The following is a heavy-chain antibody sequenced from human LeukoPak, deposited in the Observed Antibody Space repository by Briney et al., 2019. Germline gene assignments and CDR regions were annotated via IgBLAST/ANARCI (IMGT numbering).Heavy chain of an antibody. CDR1: GDRVSSNTTS. CDR2: TYYRSKWYN. D-gene: IGHD1-26*01. V-gene: IGHV6-1*01. J-gene: IGHJ4*02. Sequence: SQTLSLTCAISGDRVSSNTTSWNWIRQSPSRGLEWLGRTYYRSKWYNDYAVSVESRITIDPDTSKNQFSLQLNSVTPEDTAIYYCARQTAGWDWGQGTLVTVSS. CDR3: ARQTAGWD.